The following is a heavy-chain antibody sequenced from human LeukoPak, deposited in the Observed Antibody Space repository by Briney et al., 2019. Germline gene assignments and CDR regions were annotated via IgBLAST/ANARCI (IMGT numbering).Heavy chain of an antibody. Sequence: PGGSLRLSCAASGFTFSSYWMHWVRQAPGKVLVWVSRINNDGSSTSYADSVKGRFTISRDNAKNRLYVQMNSLRAEDTAVYYCATGSGLWSPDYWGQGTLVTVSS. CDR1: GFTFSSYW. J-gene: IGHJ4*02. CDR2: INNDGSST. CDR3: ATGSGLWSPDY. V-gene: IGHV3-74*01. D-gene: IGHD5-18*01.